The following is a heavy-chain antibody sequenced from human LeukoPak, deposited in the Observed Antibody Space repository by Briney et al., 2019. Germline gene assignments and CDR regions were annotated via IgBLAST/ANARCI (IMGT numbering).Heavy chain of an antibody. Sequence: SQTLSLTYTVSGGSISSGGYYWSWIRQHPGKGLEWIGHIYYSGSTYYNPSLKSRVTISVDTSKNQFSLKLSSVTAADTAVYYCAREGGITMVDWFDPWGQGTLVTVSS. V-gene: IGHV4-30-4*08. D-gene: IGHD3-10*01. J-gene: IGHJ5*02. CDR3: AREGGITMVDWFDP. CDR1: GGSISSGGYY. CDR2: IYYSGST.